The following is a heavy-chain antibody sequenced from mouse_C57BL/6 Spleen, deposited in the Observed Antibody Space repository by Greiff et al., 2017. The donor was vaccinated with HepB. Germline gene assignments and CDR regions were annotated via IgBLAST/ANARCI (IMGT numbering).Heavy chain of an antibody. J-gene: IGHJ3*01. D-gene: IGHD1-1*01. CDR2: ISYDGSN. Sequence: ESGPGLVKPSQSLSLTCSVTGYSITSGYYWNWIRQFPGNKLEWMGYISYDGSNNYNPSLKNRISITRDTSKNQFFMKLNSVTTEDTATYYCATEGVLEGAWFAYWGQGTLVTVSA. CDR3: ATEGVLEGAWFAY. CDR1: GYSITSGYY. V-gene: IGHV3-6*01.